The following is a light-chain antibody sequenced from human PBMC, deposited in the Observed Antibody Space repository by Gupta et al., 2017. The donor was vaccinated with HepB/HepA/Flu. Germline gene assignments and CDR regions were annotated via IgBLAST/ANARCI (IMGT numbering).Light chain of an antibody. CDR3: SSYMSSSALA. CDR1: SSDVGGYNY. V-gene: IGLV2-14*03. CDR2: DVT. Sequence: QSALTQPASVSGSPGQSITISCTGTSSDVGGYNYVSWYQQHPGKAPKLMIYDVTKRPAGVANRFSGSKAGNTASLTISGLQAEDEADYYCSSYMSSSALAFGGGTKLTVL. J-gene: IGLJ3*02.